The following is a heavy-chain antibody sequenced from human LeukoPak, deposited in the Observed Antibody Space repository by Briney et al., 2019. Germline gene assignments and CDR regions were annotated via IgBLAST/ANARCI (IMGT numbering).Heavy chain of an antibody. J-gene: IGHJ4*02. V-gene: IGHV3-66*01. D-gene: IGHD3-10*01. Sequence: GGSLRLSCAASGFTVSSTYMSWVRQAPGKGLEWVSVIYRGDSTYYADSVKGRFTISRDNSKNTLYLQMNSLRAEDTAVYYCSTYYYGSGDFDYWGQGTLVTVSS. CDR2: IYRGDST. CDR1: GFTVSSTY. CDR3: STYYYGSGDFDY.